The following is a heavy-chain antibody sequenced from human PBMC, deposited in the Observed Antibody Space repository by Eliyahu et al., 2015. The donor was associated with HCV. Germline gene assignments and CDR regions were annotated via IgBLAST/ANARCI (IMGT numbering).Heavy chain of an antibody. CDR2: ISSSSSYI. CDR1: SYS. CDR3: ARSGRAGHDY. J-gene: IGHJ4*02. V-gene: IGHV3-21*01. Sequence: SYSMNWVRQAPGKGLEWVSSISSSSSYIYYADSVKGRFTISRDNAKNXLXLQMNSLRAEDTAVYYCARSGRAGHDYWGQGTLVTVSS. D-gene: IGHD1-26*01.